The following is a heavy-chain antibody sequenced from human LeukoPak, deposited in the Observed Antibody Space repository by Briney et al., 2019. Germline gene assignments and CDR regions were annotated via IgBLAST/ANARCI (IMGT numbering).Heavy chain of an antibody. Sequence: SQTLSLTCTVSGGSLSGGSDYWSWIRQSAGKGLEWIGRIYASGSTNYKPSLKSRVTISVDTSKNQFSLKLSSVTAADTAVYYCARGMVRGVIRSLDYWGQGTLVTVSS. CDR1: GGSLSGGSDY. CDR2: IYASGST. J-gene: IGHJ4*02. V-gene: IGHV4-61*02. D-gene: IGHD3-10*01. CDR3: ARGMVRGVIRSLDY.